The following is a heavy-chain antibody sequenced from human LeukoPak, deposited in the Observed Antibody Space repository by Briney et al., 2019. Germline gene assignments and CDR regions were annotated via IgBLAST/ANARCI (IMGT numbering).Heavy chain of an antibody. D-gene: IGHD5-18*01. CDR2: INPNSGGT. J-gene: IGHJ5*02. CDR3: AREGDTAMDVNWFDP. V-gene: IGHV1-2*02. CDR1: GYTFTAYY. Sequence: AAVKVSCKASGYTFTAYYMHWVRQAPGQGVEWMGWINPNSGGTNYAQKFQGRVTMTRDKSISTAYMELSRLRSDDTAVYYCAREGDTAMDVNWFDPWGQGTLVTVSS.